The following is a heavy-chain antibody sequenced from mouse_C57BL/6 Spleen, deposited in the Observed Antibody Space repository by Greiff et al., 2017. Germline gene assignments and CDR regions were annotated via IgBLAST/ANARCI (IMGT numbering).Heavy chain of an antibody. V-gene: IGHV1-63*01. Sequence: VQLQQSGAELVRPGTSVKMSCKASGYTFTNYWIGWAKQRPGHGLEWIGDIYPGGGYTNYNEKFKGKATLTADKSSSTAYMQFSSLTSEDSAIYYGARRGGTTGYAMDYWGQGTSVTVSS. D-gene: IGHD1-1*01. CDR1: GYTFTNYW. J-gene: IGHJ4*01. CDR3: ARRGGTTGYAMDY. CDR2: IYPGGGYT.